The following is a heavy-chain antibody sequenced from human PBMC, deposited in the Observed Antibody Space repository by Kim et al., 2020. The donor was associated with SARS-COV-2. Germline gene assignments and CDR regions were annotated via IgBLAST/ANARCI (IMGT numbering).Heavy chain of an antibody. J-gene: IGHJ6*03. CDR3: AKGYDMYYYYYYMDV. Sequence: DSVKGRFTISRDNSKNTLYLQMNSLRAEDTAVYYCAKGYDMYYYYYYMDVWGKGTTVTVSS. D-gene: IGHD3-9*01. V-gene: IGHV3-30*02.